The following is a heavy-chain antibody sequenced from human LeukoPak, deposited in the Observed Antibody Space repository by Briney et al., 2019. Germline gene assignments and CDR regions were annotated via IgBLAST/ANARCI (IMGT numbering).Heavy chain of an antibody. CDR3: ATVWSGYDDGGDWFDP. CDR1: GYTLTELS. CDR2: FDPEDGET. J-gene: IGHJ5*02. D-gene: IGHD5-12*01. Sequence: ASVKVSCKVSGYTLTELSMHWVRQAPGKGLEWMGGFDPEDGETIYAQKFQGRVTMTEDTSTDTAYMELSSLRSEDTAVYYCATVWSGYDDGGDWFDPWGQGTLVTVSS. V-gene: IGHV1-24*01.